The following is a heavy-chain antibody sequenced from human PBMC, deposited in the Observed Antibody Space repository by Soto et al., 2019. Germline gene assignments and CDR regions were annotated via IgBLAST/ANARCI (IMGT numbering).Heavy chain of an antibody. CDR3: ARSTYCNGGSCYPQY. Sequence: PGGSLRLSCEVPGFTFSDYGFHWVRQAPGKGLAWVAMISYDGSDRYYRDSVQGRLTISRDDSKNTVFLQMNSLRTENTAMYYCARSTYCNGGSCYPQYWGPGTLVTVSS. V-gene: IGHV3-30*03. CDR1: GFTFSDYG. J-gene: IGHJ4*02. D-gene: IGHD2-15*01. CDR2: ISYDGSDR.